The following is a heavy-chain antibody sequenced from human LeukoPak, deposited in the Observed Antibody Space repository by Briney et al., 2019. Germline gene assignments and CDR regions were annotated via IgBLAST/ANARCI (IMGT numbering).Heavy chain of an antibody. V-gene: IGHV3-30*02. Sequence: HPGGSLRLSRAPSGFTLSSYGMHWVPQAPGNGRGGVAGIRYDGSNKYYADSVTGRFTISRDNSKNTLYLQMNGLRAEDTAVYNCARDGYGVVAAFAFDIWGKGTMVTVSS. CDR2: IRYDGSNK. D-gene: IGHD2-15*01. J-gene: IGHJ3*02. CDR3: ARDGYGVVAAFAFDI. CDR1: GFTLSSYG.